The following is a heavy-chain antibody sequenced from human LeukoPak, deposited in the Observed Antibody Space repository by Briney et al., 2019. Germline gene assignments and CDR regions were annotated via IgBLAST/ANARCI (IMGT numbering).Heavy chain of an antibody. D-gene: IGHD5-12*01. V-gene: IGHV3-23*01. Sequence: PSGGSLRLSCAASGFTVSSNYMSWVRQAPGKGLEWVSAISGSGGSTYYADSVKGRFTISRDNSKNTLYLQMNSLRAEDTAVYYCAVDIVATGEAGELSWFDPWGQGTLVTVSS. CDR2: ISGSGGST. CDR1: GFTVSSNY. J-gene: IGHJ5*02. CDR3: AVDIVATGEAGELSWFDP.